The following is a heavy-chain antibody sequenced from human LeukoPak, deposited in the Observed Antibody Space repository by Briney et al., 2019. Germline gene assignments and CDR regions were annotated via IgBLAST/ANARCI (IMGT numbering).Heavy chain of an antibody. Sequence: SETLSLTCTVSGGSIRNFYWSWIRQPPGKGLEWIGYIYYSGTTKYNPSLKSRVTISVDTSKNQFSLKLSSVTAADTAVYYCARVGGVTTVTTNYYYGMDVWGQGTTVTVSS. CDR2: IYYSGTT. CDR3: ARVGGVTTVTTNYYYGMDV. CDR1: GGSIRNFY. V-gene: IGHV4-59*08. J-gene: IGHJ6*02. D-gene: IGHD4-17*01.